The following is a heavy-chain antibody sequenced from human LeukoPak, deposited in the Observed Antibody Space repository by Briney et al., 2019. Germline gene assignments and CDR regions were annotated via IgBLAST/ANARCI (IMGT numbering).Heavy chain of an antibody. D-gene: IGHD4-11*01. CDR1: GGSISSSSYY. CDR2: IYYSGST. Sequence: SETLSLTCAVSGGSISSSSYYWGWIRQPPGKGLEWIGSIYYSGSTYYNPSLKSRVTISVDTSKNQFSLKLSSVTAADTAVYYCARHDYSNNWFDPWGQGTLVTVSS. V-gene: IGHV4-39*01. CDR3: ARHDYSNNWFDP. J-gene: IGHJ5*02.